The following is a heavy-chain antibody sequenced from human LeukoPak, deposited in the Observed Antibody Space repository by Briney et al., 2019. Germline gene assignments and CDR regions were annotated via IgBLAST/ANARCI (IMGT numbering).Heavy chain of an antibody. V-gene: IGHV4-39*07. D-gene: IGHD4-17*01. Sequence: SETLSLTCTVSGGSISSSSYYWGWIRQPPGKGLEWIGSIYYSGSTNYNPSLKSRVTISVDTSKNQFSLKLSSVTAADTAVYYCARYGDYAPRGFDPWGQGTLVTVSS. CDR1: GGSISSSSYY. CDR3: ARYGDYAPRGFDP. CDR2: IYYSGST. J-gene: IGHJ5*02.